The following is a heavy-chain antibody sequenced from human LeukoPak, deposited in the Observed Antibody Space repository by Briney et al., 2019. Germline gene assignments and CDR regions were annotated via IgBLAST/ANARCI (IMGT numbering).Heavy chain of an antibody. CDR3: ARGDSTSSGVSPGY. CDR2: TSSSDAGT. Sequence: PGGSLRLSCAASGFTLSTYAMSWVRQTPGKGLEWVAATSSSDAGTYHADSVRGRFTISRDNSKNTLYLQMNSLRAEDTAVYCCARGDSTSSGVSPGYWGQGTLVTVSS. CDR1: GFTLSTYA. D-gene: IGHD6-19*01. V-gene: IGHV3-23*01. J-gene: IGHJ4*02.